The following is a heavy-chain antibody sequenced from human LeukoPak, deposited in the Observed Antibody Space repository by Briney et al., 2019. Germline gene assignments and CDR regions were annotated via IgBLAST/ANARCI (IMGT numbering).Heavy chain of an antibody. CDR2: IYYSGST. J-gene: IGHJ4*02. V-gene: IGHV4-59*08. CDR3: AGQSSSGWYRDY. D-gene: IGHD6-19*01. Sequence: SETLSLTCTVSGGSISSYYWSWIRQPPGKGLEWTGYIYYSGSTNYNPSLKSRVTISVDTSKNQFSLKLSSVTAADTAVYYCAGQSSSGWYRDYWGQGTLVTVSS. CDR1: GGSISSYY.